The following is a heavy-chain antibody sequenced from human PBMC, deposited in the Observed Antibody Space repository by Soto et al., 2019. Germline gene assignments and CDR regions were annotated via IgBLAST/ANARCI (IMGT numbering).Heavy chain of an antibody. D-gene: IGHD2-8*01. CDR3: AREATSIVLMVYAGYFDY. Sequence: GGSLILSCAASGFTFSSYGMHGVRQAPGKGLEWVAVIWYDGSNKYYADSVKGRFTISRDNSKNTLYLQMNSLRAEDTAVYYCAREATSIVLMVYAGYFDYWGQGTLVTVSS. V-gene: IGHV3-33*01. CDR1: GFTFSSYG. CDR2: IWYDGSNK. J-gene: IGHJ4*02.